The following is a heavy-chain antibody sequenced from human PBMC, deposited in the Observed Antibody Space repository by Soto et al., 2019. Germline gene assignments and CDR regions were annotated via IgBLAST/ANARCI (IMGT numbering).Heavy chain of an antibody. J-gene: IGHJ4*02. CDR3: ARDAGEITFGGVIAYVNYFDY. Sequence: GGSLRLSCAASGFTFSSYSMNWVRQAPGKGLEWVSSISSSSSYIYYADSVKGRFTISRDNAKNSLYLQMNSLRAEDTAVYYCARDAGEITFGGVIAYVNYFDYWGQGTLVTVSS. CDR1: GFTFSSYS. D-gene: IGHD3-16*02. CDR2: ISSSSSYI. V-gene: IGHV3-21*01.